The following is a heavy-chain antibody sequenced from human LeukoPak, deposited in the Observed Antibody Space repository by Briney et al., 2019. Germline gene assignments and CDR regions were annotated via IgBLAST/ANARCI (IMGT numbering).Heavy chain of an antibody. D-gene: IGHD1-26*01. CDR3: ARDSATGRSYWSRGNDAFDI. V-gene: IGHV3-11*01. CDR1: GFTFSDYY. J-gene: IGHJ3*02. Sequence: GGSLRLSCAASGFTFSDYYMSWIRQAPGKGLEWVSYISSSGSTIYYADSVKGRFTISRDNAKNSLYLQMNSLRAEDTAVYYCARDSATGRSYWSRGNDAFDIWGQGTEVAVSS. CDR2: ISSSGSTI.